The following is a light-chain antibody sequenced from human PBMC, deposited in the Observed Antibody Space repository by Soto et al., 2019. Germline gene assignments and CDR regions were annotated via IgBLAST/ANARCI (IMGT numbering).Light chain of an antibody. CDR2: SNN. Sequence: QTVVTQPPSASGTPGQRVTISCSGSSSNIGSNYVYWYQQLPGTAPKLLIYSNNQRPSGVPDRFSGSKSGTSASLAISGLRSEDEADYYCHCYDSSLSGSVFGGGTKLTVL. V-gene: IGLV1-47*02. CDR1: SSNIGSNY. J-gene: IGLJ3*02. CDR3: HCYDSSLSGSV.